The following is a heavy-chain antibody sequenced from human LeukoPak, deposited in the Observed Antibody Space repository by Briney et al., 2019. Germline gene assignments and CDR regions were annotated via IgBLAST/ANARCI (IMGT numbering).Heavy chain of an antibody. J-gene: IGHJ4*02. CDR2: ISAYNGNT. CDR3: ASIPLDGSSDY. CDR1: GYTFTSYG. Sequence: ASVKVSCKASGYTFTSYGISWVRQAPGQGLEWMGWISAYNGNTNYAQKLQGRVTMTTDTSTSTAYMELRSLRSDDTAAYYCASIPLDGSSDYWGQGTLVTVSS. V-gene: IGHV1-18*01. D-gene: IGHD1-26*01.